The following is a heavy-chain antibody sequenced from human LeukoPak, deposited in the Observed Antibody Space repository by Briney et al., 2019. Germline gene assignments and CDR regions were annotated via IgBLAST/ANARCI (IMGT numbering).Heavy chain of an antibody. CDR3: ARWFGSGSYHTNYYYYGMDV. D-gene: IGHD3-10*01. Sequence: PSDTLSLTCAVSGGSINNVNWWSWVRQPPGKGLEWIGEMYHTGTTNYNPPLKSRVTMSVDRSKNQVSLKLSSVTAADTAVYYCARWFGSGSYHTNYYYYGMDVWGKGTTVTVSS. CDR2: MYHTGTT. J-gene: IGHJ6*04. V-gene: IGHV4-4*02. CDR1: GGSINNVNW.